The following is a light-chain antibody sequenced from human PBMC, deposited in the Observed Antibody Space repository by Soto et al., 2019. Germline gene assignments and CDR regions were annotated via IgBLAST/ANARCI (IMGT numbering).Light chain of an antibody. V-gene: IGLV2-8*01. Sequence: QSALTQPPSASGSPGQSVTISCTGTSSDVGAYNYVCWYQQHPGKAPKLIFSEVTKRPSGVPDRFSGSKSGNTASLTVTGLQAEDEADYYCSSYAGSNNPWVFGGGTKLTVL. J-gene: IGLJ3*02. CDR3: SSYAGSNNPWV. CDR1: SSDVGAYNY. CDR2: EVT.